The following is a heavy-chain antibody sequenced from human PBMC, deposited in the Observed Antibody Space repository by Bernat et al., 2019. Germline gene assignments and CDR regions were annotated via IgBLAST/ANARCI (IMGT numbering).Heavy chain of an antibody. CDR3: AHSLVGATFADAFDI. CDR2: IYWDDDK. Sequence: QITLKESGPTLVKPTQTLTLTCTFSGFSLSTSGVGVGWIRQPPGKALEWLELIYWDDDKRYSPSLKSRLTITKDTSKNQVVLTMTNMDPVDTATYYCAHSLVGATFADAFDIWGQGTMVTVSS. V-gene: IGHV2-5*02. D-gene: IGHD1-26*01. J-gene: IGHJ3*02. CDR1: GFSLSTSGVG.